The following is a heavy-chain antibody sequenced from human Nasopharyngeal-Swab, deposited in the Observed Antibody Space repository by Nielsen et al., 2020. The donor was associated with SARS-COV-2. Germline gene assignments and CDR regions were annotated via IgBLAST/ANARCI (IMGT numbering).Heavy chain of an antibody. CDR2: IKQDGSEK. CDR3: ARDPYGDYATGQFDY. J-gene: IGHJ4*02. CDR1: GFTFSSYW. D-gene: IGHD4-17*01. Sequence: GGSLRLSCAASGFTFSSYWMSWVRQAPGKGLEWVANIKQDGSEKYYVDSVKGRFTISRDNAKNSLYLQMDSLRAEDTALYYCARDPYGDYATGQFDYWGQGTLVTVSS. V-gene: IGHV3-7*01.